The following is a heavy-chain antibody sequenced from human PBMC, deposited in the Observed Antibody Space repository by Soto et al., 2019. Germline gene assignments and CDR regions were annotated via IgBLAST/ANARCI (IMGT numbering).Heavy chain of an antibody. CDR1: GFTFSDSY. Sequence: LRLSCAASGFTFSDSYMSWIRQAPGKGLEWISYITFSGNTVYYADSLKGRFTISRDNAKNSLYLQMNRLRAEDTAVYYCARVSWREKYGMDVWGQGTTVTVSS. V-gene: IGHV3-11*01. CDR2: ITFSGNTV. CDR3: ARVSWREKYGMDV. J-gene: IGHJ6*02.